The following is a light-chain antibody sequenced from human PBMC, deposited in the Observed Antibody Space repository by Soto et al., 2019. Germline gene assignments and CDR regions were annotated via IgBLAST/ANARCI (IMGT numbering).Light chain of an antibody. CDR2: DVS. J-gene: IGLJ1*01. CDR3: SSYTTSNTRQIV. Sequence: QFLLTQPASVSGSPGQSINISCPGTSSEVGGYNYVSWYQHHPGKAPKLIIYDVSNRPSGVSNPFSGSKSGNTASLTISGLQPEDEANYYCSSYTTSNTRQIVFGTGTKVTVL. V-gene: IGLV2-14*03. CDR1: SSEVGGYNY.